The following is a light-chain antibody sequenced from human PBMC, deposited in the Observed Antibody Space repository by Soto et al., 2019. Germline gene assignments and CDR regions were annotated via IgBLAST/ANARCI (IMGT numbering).Light chain of an antibody. J-gene: IGKJ1*01. CDR2: DAF. V-gene: IGKV3-15*01. CDR1: QSISNN. CDR3: QQYNSWPET. Sequence: EKLMTQSPPTPSVSPGEKAKHSCRASQSISNNLAWYHHKPGQAPRLLIYDAFTRATGIPARFSGSGSGTEFTLTISSLQSEDFAVYYCQQYNSWPETFGQGTKVDIK.